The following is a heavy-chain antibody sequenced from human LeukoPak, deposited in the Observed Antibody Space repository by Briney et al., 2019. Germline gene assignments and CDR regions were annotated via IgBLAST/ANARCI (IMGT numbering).Heavy chain of an antibody. CDR1: GVSISSYY. CDR2: IYYRGST. D-gene: IGHD6-13*01. J-gene: IGHJ4*02. CDR3: AREGSSS. Sequence: SETLSLTCTVSGVSISSYYWSWIRQPPGKGLEWIGYIYYRGSTNYNPSLKSRVTISIETSKNQFSLKLSSVTAADTAVYYCAREGSSSWGQGTLVTVSS. V-gene: IGHV4-59*01.